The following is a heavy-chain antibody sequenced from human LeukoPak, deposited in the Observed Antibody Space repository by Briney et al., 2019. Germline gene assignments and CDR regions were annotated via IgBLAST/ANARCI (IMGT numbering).Heavy chain of an antibody. Sequence: GGSLRLSCAASGFTFSSYAMSWVRQAPGKGLEWVSAISGSGGSTYYADPVKGRFTISRDNSKNTLYLQMNSLRAEDTAVYYCAKLHTVQLRLWFGELLSYFQHWGQGTLVTVS. CDR2: ISGSGGST. J-gene: IGHJ1*01. CDR3: AKLHTVQLRLWFGELLSYFQH. CDR1: GFTFSSYA. D-gene: IGHD3-10*01. V-gene: IGHV3-23*01.